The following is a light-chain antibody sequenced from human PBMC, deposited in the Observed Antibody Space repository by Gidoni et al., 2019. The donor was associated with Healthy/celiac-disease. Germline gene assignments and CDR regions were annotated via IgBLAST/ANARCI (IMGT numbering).Light chain of an antibody. CDR2: LGS. CDR1: HSLLHSNGYNY. V-gene: IGKV2-28*01. CDR3: MQALQTPLLT. J-gene: IGKJ4*01. Sequence: DIVMTQSPLSLPVTPGEPASISCRSSHSLLHSNGYNYLDWYLQKPGQSPQLLTYLGSNRASGVPDRFSGSGSGTDFTLKISRVEAEDVGVYYCMQALQTPLLTFGGGTKVEIK.